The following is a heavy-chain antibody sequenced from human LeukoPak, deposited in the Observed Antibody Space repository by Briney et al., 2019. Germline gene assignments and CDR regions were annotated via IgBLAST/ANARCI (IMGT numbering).Heavy chain of an antibody. J-gene: IGHJ4*02. Sequence: PGGSLRLSCAASGFTFSSYAMSWVRQAPGKGLEWVSAISGSGGSTYYADSVKGRFTISRDNSKNTLYLQMNSLRAEDTAVYYCAREGRSIGYCSSTSCSTSSYFDYWGQGTLVTVSS. CDR1: GFTFSSYA. CDR3: AREGRSIGYCSSTSCSTSSYFDY. D-gene: IGHD2-2*01. V-gene: IGHV3-23*01. CDR2: ISGSGGST.